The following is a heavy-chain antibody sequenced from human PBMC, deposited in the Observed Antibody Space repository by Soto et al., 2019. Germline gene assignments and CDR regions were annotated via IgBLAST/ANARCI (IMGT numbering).Heavy chain of an antibody. D-gene: IGHD3-10*01. J-gene: IGHJ4*02. CDR1: GGTFSSYA. V-gene: IGHV1-69*13. CDR2: IIPIFGTA. Sequence: ASVNVSCKASGGTFSSYAISWVRQAPGQGLEWMGGIIPIFGTANYAQKFQGRVTITADESTSTAYMELSSLRSEDTAVYYCARGYFETFDYWGQGTLVTVSS. CDR3: ARGYFETFDY.